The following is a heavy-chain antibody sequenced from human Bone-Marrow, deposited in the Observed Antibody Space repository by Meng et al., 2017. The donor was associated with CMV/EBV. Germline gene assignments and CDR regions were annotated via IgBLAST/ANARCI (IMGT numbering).Heavy chain of an antibody. V-gene: IGHV1-8*01. CDR2: MKPNSGNT. D-gene: IGHD6-13*01. CDR3: ARARSSSRSGGFDY. CDR1: GYTFTRYD. Sequence: SVTVSCKASGYTFTRYDIMWVRQATGQGLEWMGWMKPNSGNTGYAQKFQGRVTMTRDTSISTAYMELSSLRSEDTDVYYCARARSSSRSGGFDYWGQGTLVTVSS. J-gene: IGHJ4*02.